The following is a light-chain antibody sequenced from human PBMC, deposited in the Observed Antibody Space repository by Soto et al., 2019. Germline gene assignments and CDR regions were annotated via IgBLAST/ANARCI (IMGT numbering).Light chain of an antibody. Sequence: EIVLTQSPATLSLSPGERATLSCRASQSVSTYLAWYQHKPGQAPRLLIYDASNRATGIPARFSGSGSETDFTLTISSLEPEDFAVYYCQQRSNWPPMYTVGQGTKLEIK. CDR3: QQRSNWPPMYT. V-gene: IGKV3-11*01. CDR1: QSVSTY. J-gene: IGKJ2*01. CDR2: DAS.